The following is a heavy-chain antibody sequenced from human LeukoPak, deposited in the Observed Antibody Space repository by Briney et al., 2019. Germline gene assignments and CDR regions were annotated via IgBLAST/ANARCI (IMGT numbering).Heavy chain of an antibody. Sequence: GESLKISCKGSGYSFTSYWNGWVRQMPGKGLEWMGIIYPGDSDTRYSPSFQGQVTISADKSISTAYLQWSSLKASDTAMYYCARRGMYSSSGFDYWGQGTLVTVSS. D-gene: IGHD6-6*01. CDR2: IYPGDSDT. V-gene: IGHV5-51*01. J-gene: IGHJ4*02. CDR3: ARRGMYSSSGFDY. CDR1: GYSFTSYW.